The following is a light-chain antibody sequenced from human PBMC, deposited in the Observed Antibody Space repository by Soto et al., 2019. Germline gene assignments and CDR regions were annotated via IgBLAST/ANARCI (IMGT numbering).Light chain of an antibody. CDR3: SSYTGSNTWV. Sequence: QSALTQPASVSGSPGQSITISCTGTSSDVGGYNYVSWYQQHPGKAPKLMIYEVSNRPSGVSNRFSGSKSANTASLTISGLQADDEADYYCSSYTGSNTWVFGGGTKVTVL. CDR1: SSDVGGYNY. J-gene: IGLJ3*02. CDR2: EVS. V-gene: IGLV2-14*01.